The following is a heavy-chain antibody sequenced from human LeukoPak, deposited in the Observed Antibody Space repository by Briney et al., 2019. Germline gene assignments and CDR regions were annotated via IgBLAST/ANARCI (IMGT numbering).Heavy chain of an antibody. V-gene: IGHV4-39*07. D-gene: IGHD2-15*01. CDR1: GGSISSSSYY. CDR2: IYYSGST. J-gene: IGHJ4*02. Sequence: SETLSLTCTVSGGSISSSSYYWGWIRQPPGEGLEWIGSIYYSGSTYYNPSLKSRVTISVDTSKNQFSLKLSSVTAADTAVYYCARDGRGSGDDYFDYWGQGTLVTVSS. CDR3: ARDGRGSGDDYFDY.